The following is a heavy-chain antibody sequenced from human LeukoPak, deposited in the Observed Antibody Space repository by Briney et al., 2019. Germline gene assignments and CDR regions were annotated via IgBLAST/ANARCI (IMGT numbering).Heavy chain of an antibody. J-gene: IGHJ4*02. D-gene: IGHD3-3*01. Sequence: NPGGSLRLSCAASGFTVSSNYMSWVRQAPGKGLEWVSSISSSSSYIYYADSVKGRFTISRDNAKNSLYLQMNSLRAEDTAVYYCARDPSFPVLRFLEWLPPEYFDYWGQGTLVTVSS. CDR1: GFTVSSNY. V-gene: IGHV3-21*01. CDR2: ISSSSSYI. CDR3: ARDPSFPVLRFLEWLPPEYFDY.